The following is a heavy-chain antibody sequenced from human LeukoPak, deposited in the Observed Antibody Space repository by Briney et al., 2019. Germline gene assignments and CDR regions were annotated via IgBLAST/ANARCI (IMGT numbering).Heavy chain of an antibody. CDR2: IRLNSGTI. CDR1: GFTFGDYD. V-gene: IGHV3-9*03. D-gene: IGHD3-22*01. Sequence: GRSLRLSCAASGFTFGDYDMRWVRQAPGKGLEWVSGIRLNSGTIGDADSVKGRFTSSRDNAKISRYLKISSLRAEDMALYYCGKDIRSDHDRSAIDYWGQGTVVTVSS. J-gene: IGHJ4*02. CDR3: GKDIRSDHDRSAIDY.